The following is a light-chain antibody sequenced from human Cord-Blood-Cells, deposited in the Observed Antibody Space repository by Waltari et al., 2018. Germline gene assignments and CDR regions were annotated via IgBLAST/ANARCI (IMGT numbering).Light chain of an antibody. CDR3: AAWDDSLNGYV. CDR1: SSNIGNNA. J-gene: IGLJ1*01. Sequence: QSVLTQPPSVSEAPRQRVTISCSGSSSNIGNNAVNWYQQLPGKATKLFISHDDLLPSGVSDRFAGSKSGTSASLAISGLQSEDEADYYCAAWDDSLNGYVFGTGTKVTVL. V-gene: IGLV1-36*01. CDR2: HDD.